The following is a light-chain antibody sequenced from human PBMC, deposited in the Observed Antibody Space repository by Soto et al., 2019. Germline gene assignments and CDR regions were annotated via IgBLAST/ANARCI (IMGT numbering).Light chain of an antibody. V-gene: IGKV1D-12*01. CDR2: AAF. CDR1: QDISSW. CDR3: QQTISFPLT. J-gene: IGKJ4*01. Sequence: DIQMTQSPSAVSASVGDRVTITCRASQDISSWLAWYQQKPGEAPKVLIYAAFSLESGVPSRFSGSGSGTDFTLTISSLQPEDFATYYGQQTISFPLTFGGGTKVEI.